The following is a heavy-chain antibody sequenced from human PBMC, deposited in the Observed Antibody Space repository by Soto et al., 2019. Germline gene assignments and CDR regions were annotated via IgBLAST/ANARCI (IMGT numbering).Heavy chain of an antibody. V-gene: IGHV3-23*01. D-gene: IGHD6-19*01. J-gene: IGHJ6*02. CDR1: GFTFSSYA. CDR2: MSSSGGST. Sequence: EVQLLESGGGLVQPGGSLRLSCAASGFTFSSYAMSWVRQAPGKAPEWVSSMSSSGGSTYYADSVKGRFTISRDNSKNTLYLQMNSLRGGDTAVYYCAKDRSGWTYYYYYGMDVWGQGTTVTVSS. CDR3: AKDRSGWTYYYYYGMDV.